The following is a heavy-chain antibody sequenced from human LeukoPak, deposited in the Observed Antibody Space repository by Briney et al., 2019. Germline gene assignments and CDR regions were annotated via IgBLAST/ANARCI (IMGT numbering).Heavy chain of an antibody. CDR1: DYTFTSYG. D-gene: IGHD3-10*02. Sequence: GASVKVSCKASDYTFTSYGISWVRQAPGQGLEWMGWISAYNGNTNYVQKLQGRVTMTTDTSTSTAYMELRSLRSDDTAVYYCARDLYLFGEFDYWGQGTLVTVSS. J-gene: IGHJ4*02. CDR3: ARDLYLFGEFDY. CDR2: ISAYNGNT. V-gene: IGHV1-18*01.